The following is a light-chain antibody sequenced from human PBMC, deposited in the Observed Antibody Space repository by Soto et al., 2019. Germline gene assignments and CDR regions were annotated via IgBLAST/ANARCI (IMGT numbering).Light chain of an antibody. CDR3: QQYNSYSWT. Sequence: DIQMTQSPSTLSASVGARVSIPRRASQSISSWLAWYQQKPGKATKLLIYKASSLESGVPSRVSGSGSGTEVTLTISSLQTDDFATYYCQQYNSYSWTFGQGTKVDIK. V-gene: IGKV1-5*03. CDR2: KAS. J-gene: IGKJ1*01. CDR1: QSISSW.